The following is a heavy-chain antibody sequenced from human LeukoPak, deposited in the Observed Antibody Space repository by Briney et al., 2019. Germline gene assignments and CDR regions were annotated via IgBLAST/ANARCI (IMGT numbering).Heavy chain of an antibody. V-gene: IGHV7-4-1*02. D-gene: IGHD6-13*01. CDR3: ARVYRSSWYPMDY. Sequence: ASVKVSCKASGYTFTDYGMSWMRQAPGQGLEWMGWINTNTGNPTYAQGFTGRFVFSLDTSVSTAYLQITSLKAEDTAVYYCARVYRSSWYPMDYWGQGTLATVSS. CDR2: INTNTGNP. J-gene: IGHJ4*02. CDR1: GYTFTDYG.